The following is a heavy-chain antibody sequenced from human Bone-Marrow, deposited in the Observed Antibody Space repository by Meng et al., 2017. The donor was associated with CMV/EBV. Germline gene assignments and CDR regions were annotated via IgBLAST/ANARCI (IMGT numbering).Heavy chain of an antibody. Sequence: ASVKVSCKASGYTFTSYYMHWVRQAPGQGLEWMGIINPSGGSTSYAQKFQGRVTMTRDTSTSTVYMELSRLRSDDTAVYYCARVIPYSSSSLPRDAFDIWGQGTMVTVSS. CDR3: ARVIPYSSSSLPRDAFDI. D-gene: IGHD6-6*01. J-gene: IGHJ3*02. CDR1: GYTFTSYY. V-gene: IGHV1-46*01. CDR2: INPSGGST.